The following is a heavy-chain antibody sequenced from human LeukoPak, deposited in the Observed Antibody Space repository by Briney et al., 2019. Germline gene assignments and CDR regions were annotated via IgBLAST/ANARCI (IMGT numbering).Heavy chain of an antibody. V-gene: IGHV4-34*01. Sequence: PSETLSLTCAVYGGSFSGYYWSWIRQPPGKGLEWIGEINHSGSTNYNPSLKGRVTISVDTSKNQFSLKLSSVTAADTVVYYCAREGSGGTIYYFDYWGQGTLVTVSS. J-gene: IGHJ4*02. D-gene: IGHD3-9*01. CDR3: AREGSGGTIYYFDY. CDR1: GGSFSGYY. CDR2: INHSGST.